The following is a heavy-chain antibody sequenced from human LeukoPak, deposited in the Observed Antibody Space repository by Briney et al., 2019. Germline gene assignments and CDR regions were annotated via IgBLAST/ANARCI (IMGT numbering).Heavy chain of an antibody. Sequence: GGSLRLSCAASGFTFSSYEMNWVRQTPGKGLGWVSYISSSGSNIYYADFVEGRFTISRDNAKNSLYLQMNSLRAEDTAVYYCARDPNYYDSRGNWFDPWGQGTLVTVSS. CDR1: GFTFSSYE. CDR2: ISSSGSNI. CDR3: ARDPNYYDSRGNWFDP. V-gene: IGHV3-48*03. D-gene: IGHD3-22*01. J-gene: IGHJ5*02.